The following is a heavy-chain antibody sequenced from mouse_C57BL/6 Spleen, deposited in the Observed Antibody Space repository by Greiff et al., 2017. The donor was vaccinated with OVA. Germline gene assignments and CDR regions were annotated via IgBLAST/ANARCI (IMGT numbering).Heavy chain of an antibody. CDR3: ARRGITVVATDWYFDV. V-gene: IGHV1-69*01. J-gene: IGHJ1*03. CDR2: IDPSDSYT. CDR1: GYTFTSYW. D-gene: IGHD1-1*01. Sequence: VQLQQPGAELVMPGASVKLSCKASGYTFTSYWMHWVKQRPGQGLEWIGEIDPSDSYTNYNQKFKGKSTLPVDKSSSSAYMQLSSLTSEDSAVYYCARRGITVVATDWYFDVWGTGTTVTVSS.